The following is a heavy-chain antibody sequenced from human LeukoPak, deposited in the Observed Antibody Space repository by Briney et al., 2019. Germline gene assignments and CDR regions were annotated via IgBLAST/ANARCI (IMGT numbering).Heavy chain of an antibody. CDR2: IYYSGST. J-gene: IGHJ4*02. V-gene: IGHV4-59*04. CDR1: GGSISSYY. CDR3: ARLPVLRYFDIGY. Sequence: SETLSLTCTVSGGSISSYYWSWIRQPPGKGLEWIGYIYYSGSTYYNPSLKSRVTISVDTSKNQFSLKLSSVTAADTAVYYCARLPVLRYFDIGYWGQGTLVTVSS. D-gene: IGHD3-9*01.